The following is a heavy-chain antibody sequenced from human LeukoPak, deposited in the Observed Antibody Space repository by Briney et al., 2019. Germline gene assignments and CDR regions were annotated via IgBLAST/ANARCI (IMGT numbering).Heavy chain of an antibody. CDR2: INTNTGNP. V-gene: IGHV7-4-1*02. CDR1: GYTFTSHA. D-gene: IGHD5-18*01. CDR3: ARGLWLQYYYYYMDV. Sequence: GASVKVSCKASGYTFTSHAMNWVRQAPGQGLEWMGWINTNTGNPTYAHGFTGRFVFSLDTSVSTAYLQISSLKAEDTAVYYCARGLWLQYYYYYMDVWGKGTRSPSP. J-gene: IGHJ6*03.